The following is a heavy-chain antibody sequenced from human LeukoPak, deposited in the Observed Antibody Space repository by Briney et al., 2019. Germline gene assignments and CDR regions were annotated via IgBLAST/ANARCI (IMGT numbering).Heavy chain of an antibody. V-gene: IGHV3-30*02. Sequence: GGSLRLSCAASGFTFSSYGMHWARQAPGKGLEWVAFIRYDGSNKYYADSVKGRFTISRDNSKNTLYLQMNSLRAEDTAVYYCAKMSPYQLLSDYWGQGTLVTVSS. CDR3: AKMSPYQLLSDY. CDR2: IRYDGSNK. J-gene: IGHJ4*02. D-gene: IGHD2-2*01. CDR1: GFTFSSYG.